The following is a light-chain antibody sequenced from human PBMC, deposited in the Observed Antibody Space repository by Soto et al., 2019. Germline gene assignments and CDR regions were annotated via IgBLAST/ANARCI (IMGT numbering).Light chain of an antibody. Sequence: QSVLTQSPSASASLGASVKLTCTLSSGHSSYAIAWHQQQPEKGPRYLMKLDSDGSHTKGDAIPDRFSGSSSGAERYLTIXXLQXXXEAXXYCQTWGTGIHVVFGGGTKLTVL. CDR1: SGHSSYA. CDR2: LDSDGSH. J-gene: IGLJ2*01. V-gene: IGLV4-69*01. CDR3: QTWGTGIHVV.